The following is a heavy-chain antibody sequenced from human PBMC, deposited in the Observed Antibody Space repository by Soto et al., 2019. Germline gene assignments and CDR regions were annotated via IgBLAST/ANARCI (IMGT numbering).Heavy chain of an antibody. Sequence: SETLSLTCTVSGVSVIRSSCYWVWIRQPPGKGLEWIGSIYYSGSTYYNPSLKSRVTISVDTSKNQFSLKLSSVTAADTAVYYCARHCPEIVAAITWGYYLDDRGPAPLVTVAS. V-gene: IGHV4-39*01. CDR1: GVSVIRSSCY. D-gene: IGHD5-12*01. CDR3: ARHCPEIVAAITWGYYLDD. CDR2: IYYSGST. J-gene: IGHJ4*02.